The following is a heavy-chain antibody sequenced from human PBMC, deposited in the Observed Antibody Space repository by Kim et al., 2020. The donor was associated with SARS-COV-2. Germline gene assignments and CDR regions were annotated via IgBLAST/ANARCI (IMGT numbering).Heavy chain of an antibody. CDR2: IIPIFGTA. CDR1: GGTFSSYA. CDR3: ARAKKIAARAYWYFDL. V-gene: IGHV1-69*13. D-gene: IGHD6-6*01. Sequence: SVKVSCKASGGTFSSYAISWVRQAPGQGLEWMGGIIPIFGTANYAQKFQGRVTITADESTSTAYMELSSLRSEDTAVYYCARAKKIAARAYWYFDLWGRGTLVTVSS. J-gene: IGHJ2*01.